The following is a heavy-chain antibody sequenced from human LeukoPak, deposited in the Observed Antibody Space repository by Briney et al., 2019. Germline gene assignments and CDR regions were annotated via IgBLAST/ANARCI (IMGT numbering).Heavy chain of an antibody. D-gene: IGHD3-16*01. CDR3: VRDPPPRAGGDYFDY. V-gene: IGHV1-46*01. CDR2: INPSGGST. CDR1: GYTFTSYY. Sequence: ASVKVSCKASGYTFTSYYMHWVRQAPGQGLEWMGIINPSGGSTSYAQKFQGRVTMTRDTSTSTVYMELSSLRSEDTAVYYCVRDPPPRAGGDYFDYWGQGTLVTVSS. J-gene: IGHJ4*02.